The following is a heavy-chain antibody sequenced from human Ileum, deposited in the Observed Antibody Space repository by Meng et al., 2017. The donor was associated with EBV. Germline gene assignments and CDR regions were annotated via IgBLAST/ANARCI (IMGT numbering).Heavy chain of an antibody. J-gene: IGHJ4*02. V-gene: IGHV1-18*01. CDR3: ARAPPPNIRLGFDY. Sequence: QVPLVQSGAGGKKPGAPVKVSCKASGYTFTSYGISWVRQAPGQGLEWMGWISAYNGNTNYAQKLQGRVTMTTDTSTSTAYMELRSLRSDDTAVYYCARAPPPNIRLGFDYWGQGTLVTVSS. D-gene: IGHD3-16*01. CDR2: ISAYNGNT. CDR1: GYTFTSYG.